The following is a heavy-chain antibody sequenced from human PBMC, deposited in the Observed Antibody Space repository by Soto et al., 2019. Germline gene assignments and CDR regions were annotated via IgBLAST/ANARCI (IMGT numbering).Heavy chain of an antibody. CDR2: ISYDGSNK. J-gene: IGHJ4*02. Sequence: SGFTFGSYGMHWVSQAPGKGLEWVENISYDGSNKYYADSVKGRFTISRDNSKNTLYLQMNSLRAEDTAVYYCAKDSEMATIEGSFDYWGQGTLVTVSS. D-gene: IGHD5-12*01. CDR1: GFTFGSYG. CDR3: AKDSEMATIEGSFDY. V-gene: IGHV3-30*18.